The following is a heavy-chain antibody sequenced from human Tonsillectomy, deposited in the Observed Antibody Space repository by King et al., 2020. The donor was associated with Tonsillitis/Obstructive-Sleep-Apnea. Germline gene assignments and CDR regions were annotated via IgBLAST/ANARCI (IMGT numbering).Heavy chain of an antibody. CDR2: IISSYI. Sequence: VQLVESGGGLVKPGGSLRLSCAASGFTFSSYSMNWVRQAPGKGLEWASSIISSYIYYADSVKGRFTISRDNAKNSRYLQMNSLRAEDTAVYYCARATIGAAAGYYYYYMDVWGKGTTVTVSS. V-gene: IGHV3-21*01. CDR1: GFTFSSYS. CDR3: ARATIGAAAGYYYYYMDV. D-gene: IGHD6-13*01. J-gene: IGHJ6*03.